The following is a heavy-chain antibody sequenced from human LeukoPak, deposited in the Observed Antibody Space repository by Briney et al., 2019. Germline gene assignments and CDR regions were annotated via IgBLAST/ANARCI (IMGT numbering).Heavy chain of an antibody. J-gene: IGHJ3*01. CDR1: GFTFSTYA. CDR2: ISGSGDNT. D-gene: IGHD1-26*01. Sequence: GGSLRLSCAASGFTFSTYAMSWVRQAPGKGLEWVSGISGSGDNTYYADSAKGRFTISRDNSKNTVYLQMNSLRAEDTALYYCAKDVCGIYCSFDVWGQGTMVTVSS. V-gene: IGHV3-23*01. CDR3: AKDVCGIYCSFDV.